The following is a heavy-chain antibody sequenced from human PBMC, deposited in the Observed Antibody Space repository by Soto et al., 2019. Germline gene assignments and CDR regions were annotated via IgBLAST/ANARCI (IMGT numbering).Heavy chain of an antibody. D-gene: IGHD3-22*01. Sequence: SETLSLTCTVSGGSISSSSYYWGWIRPPPGKGLEWIGSIYYSGSTYYNPSLKSRVTISVDTSKNQFSLKLSSVTAADTAVYYCARPTDYDSSVTAFDIWGQGTMVTVSS. CDR1: GGSISSSSYY. CDR3: ARPTDYDSSVTAFDI. V-gene: IGHV4-39*01. CDR2: IYYSGST. J-gene: IGHJ3*02.